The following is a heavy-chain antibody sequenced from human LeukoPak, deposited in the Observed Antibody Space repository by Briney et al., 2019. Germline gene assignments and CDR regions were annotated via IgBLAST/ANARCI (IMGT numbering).Heavy chain of an antibody. D-gene: IGHD2-15*01. J-gene: IGHJ4*02. Sequence: TGGSLRLXCAASGFTFSSYSMNWVRQAPGKGLEWVSSISSSSSYIYYADSVKGRFTISRDNAKNSLYLQMNSLRAEDTAVYYCAREVGGSCYSGGCWGQGTLVTVSS. CDR3: AREVGGSCYSGGC. V-gene: IGHV3-21*01. CDR2: ISSSSSYI. CDR1: GFTFSSYS.